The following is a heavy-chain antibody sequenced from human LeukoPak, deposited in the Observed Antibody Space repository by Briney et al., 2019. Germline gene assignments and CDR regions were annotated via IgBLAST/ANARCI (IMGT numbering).Heavy chain of an antibody. J-gene: IGHJ4*02. CDR1: GFTFSSYA. CDR2: ISYGGSNK. D-gene: IGHD3-10*01. Sequence: PGGSLRLSCAASGFTFSSYAMHWVRQAPGKGLEWASVISYGGSNKYYADSVKGRFTISRDNSKNTLYLQMNSLRAEDTAVYYCARDRLLLWFGELSDWGQGTLVTVSS. CDR3: ARDRLLLWFGELSD. V-gene: IGHV3-30-3*01.